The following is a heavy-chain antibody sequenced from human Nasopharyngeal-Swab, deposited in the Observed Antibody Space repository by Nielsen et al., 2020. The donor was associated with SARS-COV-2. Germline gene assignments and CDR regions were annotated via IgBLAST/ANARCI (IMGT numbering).Heavy chain of an antibody. CDR1: GFTFSSYE. CDR2: ISSSGSTI. CDR3: ARHTQWLARYYYYYYGMDV. Sequence: GESLKISCAASGFTFSSYEMNWVRQAPGKGLEWVSYISSSGSTIYYADSVKGRFTISRGNAKNSLYLQMNSLRAEDTAVYYCARHTQWLARYYYYYYGMDVWGQGTTVTVSS. D-gene: IGHD6-19*01. J-gene: IGHJ6*02. V-gene: IGHV3-48*03.